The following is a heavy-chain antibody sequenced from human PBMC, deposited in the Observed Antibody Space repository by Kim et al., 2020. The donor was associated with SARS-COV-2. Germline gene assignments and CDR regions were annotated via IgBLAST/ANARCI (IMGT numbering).Heavy chain of an antibody. J-gene: IGHJ4*02. CDR3: AKDPGGGDCYSDY. Sequence: YADTVNGRFNISTDYSKNTMYLHMNSVRAEDTAVYYGAKDPGGGDCYSDYWGQGTLVTVSS. D-gene: IGHD2-21*01. V-gene: IGHV3-23*01.